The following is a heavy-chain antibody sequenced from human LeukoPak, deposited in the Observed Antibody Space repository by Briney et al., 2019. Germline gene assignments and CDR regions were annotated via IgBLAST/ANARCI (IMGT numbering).Heavy chain of an antibody. V-gene: IGHV3-30*04. J-gene: IGHJ4*02. Sequence: PGGSLRLSCAASGFTFSSYAMHWVRQAPGKGLEWVAVISYDGSNKCYADSVKGRFTISRDNSKNTLYLQMNSLRAEDTAVYYCARDNPPAAPLDYWGQGTLVTVSS. CDR3: ARDNPPAAPLDY. CDR1: GFTFSSYA. CDR2: ISYDGSNK. D-gene: IGHD1-14*01.